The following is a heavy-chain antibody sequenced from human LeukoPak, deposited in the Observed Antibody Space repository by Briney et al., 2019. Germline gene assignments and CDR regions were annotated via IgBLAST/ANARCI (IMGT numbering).Heavy chain of an antibody. CDR3: ARGHHPYYDFWSGYYTGIGQDAFDI. CDR1: GGSISSGGYY. Sequence: SQTLSLTCTVSGGSISSGGYYWSWIRQHPGKGLEWIGYIYYSGSTYYNPSLKSRVTISVDTSKNQFSLKLSSVTAADTAVYYCARGHHPYYDFWSGYYTGIGQDAFDIWGQGTMVTVSS. CDR2: IYYSGST. J-gene: IGHJ3*02. V-gene: IGHV4-31*03. D-gene: IGHD3-3*01.